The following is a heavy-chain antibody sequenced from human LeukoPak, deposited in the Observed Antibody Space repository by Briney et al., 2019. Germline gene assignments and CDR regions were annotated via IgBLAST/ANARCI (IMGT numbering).Heavy chain of an antibody. Sequence: PGRSLRLSCAASGFTFSNYAMTWVPHAPGKGLVWVSVISGSGGSTYYADSVKGRFTISRDNSKNTLYLQMNSPRAEDTAVYYCGKSDAYSFAYGIDFWGEGTLVTVSS. CDR2: ISGSGGST. J-gene: IGHJ4*02. CDR1: GFTFSNYA. D-gene: IGHD5-18*01. CDR3: GKSDAYSFAYGIDF. V-gene: IGHV3-23*01.